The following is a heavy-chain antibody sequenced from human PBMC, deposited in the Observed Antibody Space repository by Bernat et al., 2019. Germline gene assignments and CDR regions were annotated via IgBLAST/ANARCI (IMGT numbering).Heavy chain of an antibody. Sequence: QVQLVESGGGVVQPGGSLRLSCAASGFTFSSYGMHWVRQAPGKGLEWVAFIRYDGSNKYYADSVKGRFTISRDNSKNTLYLQMNSLRAEDTAVYYCVKDFPMKLQLGYYYYGMDVWGQGTTVTVSS. CDR3: VKDFPMKLQLGYYYYGMDV. CDR1: GFTFSSYG. D-gene: IGHD5-24*01. V-gene: IGHV3-30*02. J-gene: IGHJ6*02. CDR2: IRYDGSNK.